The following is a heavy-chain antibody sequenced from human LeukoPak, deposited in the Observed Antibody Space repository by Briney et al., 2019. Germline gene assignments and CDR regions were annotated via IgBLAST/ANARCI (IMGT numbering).Heavy chain of an antibody. V-gene: IGHV4-59*01. J-gene: IGHJ3*02. CDR2: IYYSGST. Sequence: SETLSLTCTVSGGSISSYYWSWIRQPPGKGLGWIGYIYYSGSTNYNPSLKSRVTISVDTSKNQFSLKLSSVTAADTAVYYCARGGGYSYGSDAFDIWGQGTMVTVSS. CDR1: GGSISSYY. CDR3: ARGGGYSYGSDAFDI. D-gene: IGHD5-18*01.